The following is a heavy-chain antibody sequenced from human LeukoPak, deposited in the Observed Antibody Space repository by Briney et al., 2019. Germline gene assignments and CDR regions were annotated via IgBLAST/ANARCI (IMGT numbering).Heavy chain of an antibody. D-gene: IGHD2-21*02. CDR3: SRDSLSSCGGDCYPGLDV. V-gene: IGHV3-74*01. J-gene: IGHJ6*02. Sequence: GGSLRLSCAASGFTFSNYWMHWVRQAPGEALMWVSRIKSDGSSTTYADSVKGRFTISRDNAKNALYLQMNSLRAEDTAVYYCSRDSLSSCGGDCYPGLDVWGQGTTVTVSS. CDR2: IKSDGSST. CDR1: GFTFSNYW.